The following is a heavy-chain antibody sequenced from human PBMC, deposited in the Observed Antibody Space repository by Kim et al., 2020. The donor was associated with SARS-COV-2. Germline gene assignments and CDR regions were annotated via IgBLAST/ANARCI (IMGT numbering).Heavy chain of an antibody. CDR2: IYTSGTT. D-gene: IGHD2-15*01. CDR3: ARGGRGPDFFDC. Sequence: GGSLRLSCSSSSFTVSSNHMAWVRLAPGKGLEWVSFIYTSGTTHYADSVKERFTISRDNSKNTVFLQMSGLRAEDTAIYYCARGGRGPDFFDCWGQGTLV. CDR1: SFTVSSNH. V-gene: IGHV3-66*01. J-gene: IGHJ4*02.